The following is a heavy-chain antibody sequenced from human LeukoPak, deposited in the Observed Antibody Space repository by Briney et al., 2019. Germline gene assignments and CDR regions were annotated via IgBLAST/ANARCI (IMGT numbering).Heavy chain of an antibody. Sequence: SETLSLTCTVSGGSISSHYWSWIRQPPGKGLEWIGYIYYSGRTNYNPSLKSRVTISVDTSKNQFSLKLSSVTAADTAVYYCARDGSEYYYDSSGYPGGFDYWGQGTLVTVSS. D-gene: IGHD3-22*01. J-gene: IGHJ4*02. CDR3: ARDGSEYYYDSSGYPGGFDY. CDR2: IYYSGRT. V-gene: IGHV4-59*11. CDR1: GGSISSHY.